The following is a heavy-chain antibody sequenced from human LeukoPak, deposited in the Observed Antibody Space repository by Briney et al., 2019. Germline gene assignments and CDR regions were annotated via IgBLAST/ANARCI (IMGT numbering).Heavy chain of an antibody. J-gene: IGHJ4*02. D-gene: IGHD6-6*01. V-gene: IGHV3-23*01. CDR2: ISNSDSNI. Sequence: GGSLRLSCAASGFTFSNYAMSWVRQAPGKGLDWVSTISNSDSNIYYADSVKGRFTISRDNSKNTLYLQMTSLKTEDTAVYYCTTDLGRSRIAPRFYYWGQGTLVTVSS. CDR1: GFTFSNYA. CDR3: TTDLGRSRIAPRFYY.